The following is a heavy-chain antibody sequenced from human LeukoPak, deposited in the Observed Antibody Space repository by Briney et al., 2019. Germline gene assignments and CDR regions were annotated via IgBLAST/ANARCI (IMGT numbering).Heavy chain of an antibody. D-gene: IGHD5-24*01. CDR3: LERRSDFDY. V-gene: IGHV1-69*13. CDR2: IIPIFGTA. J-gene: IGHJ4*02. CDR1: GGTFSSYA. Sequence: GASVTVSFKASGGTFSSYAISWVRQAPGQGLEWMGGIIPIFGTANYAQKFQGRVTITADESTSTAYMELSSLRSEDTAVYYCLERRSDFDYWGQGTLVTVSS.